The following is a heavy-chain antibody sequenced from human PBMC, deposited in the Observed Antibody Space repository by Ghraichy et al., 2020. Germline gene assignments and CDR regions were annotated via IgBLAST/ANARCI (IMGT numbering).Heavy chain of an antibody. CDR3: ARRATPLGLFPSEYYFDY. CDR1: GGSISSSSYY. CDR2: IYYSGST. V-gene: IGHV4-39*01. D-gene: IGHD2-21*01. Sequence: SETLSLTCTVSGGSISSSSYYWGWIRQPPGKGLEWIGSIYYSGSTYYNPSLKSRVTISVDTSKNQFSLKLSSVTAADTAVYYCARRATPLGLFPSEYYFDYWGQGTLVTVSS. J-gene: IGHJ4*02.